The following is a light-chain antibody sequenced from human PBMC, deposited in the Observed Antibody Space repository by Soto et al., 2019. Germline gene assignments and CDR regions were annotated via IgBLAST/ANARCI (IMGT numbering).Light chain of an antibody. CDR2: GNS. Sequence: QPVLTQPPSVSGAPGQRVTISCTGSSSNIGAGYDVHWYQQLPGTAPKLLIYGNSNRPSGVPDRFSGSKSGTSASLAITGLQAEDEAVYYGQSYDSSLGGPVVFGGGTKLTVL. J-gene: IGLJ2*01. CDR3: QSYDSSLGGPVV. V-gene: IGLV1-40*01. CDR1: SSNIGAGYD.